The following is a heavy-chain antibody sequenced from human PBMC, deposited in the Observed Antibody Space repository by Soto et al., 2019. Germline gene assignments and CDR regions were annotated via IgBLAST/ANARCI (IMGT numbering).Heavy chain of an antibody. CDR2: INAGDGNT. J-gene: IGHJ4*02. D-gene: IGHD6-6*01. CDR3: ARGSWEYSSSFLDY. Sequence: QVQLVQSGAEVKKPGASVKVSCEASGYTFTSYAIHWVRQAPGQRLEWMGWINAGDGNTKYSQKFPGRVTITRDTSASTAYMELSSLRSEDTTMYYCARGSWEYSSSFLDYWGQGTLVTVSS. V-gene: IGHV1-3*01. CDR1: GYTFTSYA.